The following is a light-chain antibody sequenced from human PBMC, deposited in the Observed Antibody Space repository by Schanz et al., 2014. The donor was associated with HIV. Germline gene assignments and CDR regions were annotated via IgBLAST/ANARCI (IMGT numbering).Light chain of an antibody. CDR1: KNIGNS. CDR3: QQYNSFSST. Sequence: DIQMTQSPSTLSASVGDRVTIACRASKNIGNSLAWFQLKPGRAPKLLIYSASSLHTGVPSTFSGSGSGTEFALTISSLQPDDFATYYCQQYNSFSSTFGQGTKLEIK. CDR2: SAS. V-gene: IGKV1-5*03. J-gene: IGKJ2*01.